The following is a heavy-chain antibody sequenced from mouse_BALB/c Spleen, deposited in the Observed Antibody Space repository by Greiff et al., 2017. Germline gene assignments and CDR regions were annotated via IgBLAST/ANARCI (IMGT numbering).Heavy chain of an antibody. J-gene: IGHJ3*01. D-gene: IGHD4-1*02. CDR1: GYAFTNYL. Sequence: QVQLKQSGAELVRPGTSVKVSCKASGYAFTNYLLEWVKQRPGQGLEWIGVINPGSGGTNYNEKFKGKATLTADKSSSTAYMQLSSLTSDDSAVYFCARGGQLGFAYWGQGTLVTVSA. V-gene: IGHV1-54*03. CDR3: ARGGQLGFAY. CDR2: INPGSGGT.